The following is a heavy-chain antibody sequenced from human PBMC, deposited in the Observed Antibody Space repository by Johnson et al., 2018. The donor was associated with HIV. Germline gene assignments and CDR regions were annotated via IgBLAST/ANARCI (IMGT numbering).Heavy chain of an antibody. CDR1: GLTFSSYA. J-gene: IGHJ3*02. CDR2: ISGSGGST. Sequence: MQLVESGGGLVQPGGSLRLSCAASGLTFSSYAMSWVRQAPGKGLEWVPAISGSGGSTYYADSVKGRFTISRDNSKNTLYLQMNRLRAEETAVYYCAKDGAAPASYGAFDIWGQGTMVTVSS. CDR3: AKDGAAPASYGAFDI. D-gene: IGHD2-8*01. V-gene: IGHV3-23*04.